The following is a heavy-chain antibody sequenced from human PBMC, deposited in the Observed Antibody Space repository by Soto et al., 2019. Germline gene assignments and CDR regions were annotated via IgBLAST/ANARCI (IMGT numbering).Heavy chain of an antibody. CDR3: ARMAVAPRPADNYYYYYGMDV. CDR2: IDWDDDK. D-gene: IGHD6-6*01. Sequence: SGPTLVNPTQTLTLTCTFSGFSLSTSGMCVSWIRQPPGKALEWLALIDWDDDKYYSTSLKTRLPISKDTSKNQVVLTMTNMDPVDTATYYCARMAVAPRPADNYYYYYGMDVWGHGTTVTVSS. V-gene: IGHV2-70*01. J-gene: IGHJ6*02. CDR1: GFSLSTSGMC.